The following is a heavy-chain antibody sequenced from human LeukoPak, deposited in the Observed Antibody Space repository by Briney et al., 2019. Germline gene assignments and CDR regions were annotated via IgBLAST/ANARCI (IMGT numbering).Heavy chain of an antibody. J-gene: IGHJ4*02. D-gene: IGHD3-16*01. CDR3: ARRDYDYVWGGPNDY. CDR2: IYYSGST. CDR1: GGSISSSSYY. V-gene: IGHV4-39*01. Sequence: SETLSLTCTVSGGSISSSSYYWGWIRQPPGKGLEWIGSIYYSGSTYYNPSLKSRVTISVDTSKNQFSLKLSSVTAADTAVYYCARRDYDYVWGGPNDYWGQGTLVTVSS.